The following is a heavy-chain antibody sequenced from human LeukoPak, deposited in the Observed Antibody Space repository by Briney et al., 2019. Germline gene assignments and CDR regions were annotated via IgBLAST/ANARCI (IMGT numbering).Heavy chain of an antibody. CDR2: TYYRSKWYN. D-gene: IGHD2-8*02. CDR1: GDSVFSNSAA. J-gene: IGHJ4*02. CDR3: AREYLSGGVVDY. Sequence: SQTLSLTCAISGDSVFSNSAAWTWIRQSPSRGLEWLGRTYYRSKWYNDYAVSVKSRININPDTSKNQFSLQLNSVTPEDTAVYYCAREYLSGGVVDYWGQGTLVTVSS. V-gene: IGHV6-1*01.